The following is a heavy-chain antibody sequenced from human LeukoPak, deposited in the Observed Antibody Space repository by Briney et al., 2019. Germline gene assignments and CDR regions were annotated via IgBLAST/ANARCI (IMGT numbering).Heavy chain of an antibody. V-gene: IGHV3-53*01. CDR1: GFTVSSND. Sequence: GGSLRLSCAASGFTVSSNDMNWVRQVPGKGLEWVSLLYSGGNTYYADSVKGRFTISRDNSKNSLYLQMNSLRAEDTAVYYCAGEAAAGNFDYWGQGTLVTVSS. D-gene: IGHD6-13*01. J-gene: IGHJ4*02. CDR2: LYSGGNT. CDR3: AGEAAAGNFDY.